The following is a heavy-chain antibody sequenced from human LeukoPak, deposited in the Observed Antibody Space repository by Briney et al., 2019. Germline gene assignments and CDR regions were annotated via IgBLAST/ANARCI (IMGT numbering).Heavy chain of an antibody. CDR1: GFSFSGHW. V-gene: IGHV3-74*01. CDR3: ARGPNSNWSGLDF. CDR2: ISPTGSTT. J-gene: IGHJ4*02. D-gene: IGHD6-6*01. Sequence: PGGSLRLSCTASGFSFSGHWMYWARPLPGEGLVWVLRISPTGSTTSYADSVKGRFTVSRDNAKNTLYLQVNNLRAEDTAVYYCARGPNSNWSGLDFWGQGTLLTVSS.